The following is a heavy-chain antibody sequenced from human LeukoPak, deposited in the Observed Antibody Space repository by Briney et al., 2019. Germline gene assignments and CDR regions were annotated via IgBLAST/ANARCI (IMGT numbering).Heavy chain of an antibody. D-gene: IGHD3-22*01. Sequence: GESLKISCKGFGYSFTSYWIGWVRQMPGKGLEWMGIIYPGDSDTRYSPSFQGQVTISADKSISTAYLQWSSLKASGTAMYYCARRITMIVVVIASLWRIKYFDYWGQGTLVTVSS. CDR3: ARRITMIVVVIASLWRIKYFDY. CDR1: GYSFTSYW. V-gene: IGHV5-51*01. J-gene: IGHJ4*02. CDR2: IYPGDSDT.